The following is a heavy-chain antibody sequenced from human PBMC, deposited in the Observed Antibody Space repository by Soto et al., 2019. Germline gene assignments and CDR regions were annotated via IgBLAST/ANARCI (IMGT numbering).Heavy chain of an antibody. CDR2: IIPALGTA. V-gene: IGHV1-69*08. CDR3: ARPDFGDYWYFDL. J-gene: IGHJ2*01. D-gene: IGHD4-17*01. Sequence: QDQLVQSGAEVKKPGSSVKVSCKASGGNFSSHTFSWVRQAPGQGLEWMGRIIPALGTATYAQKFQGRVTITADESATTVYMELNSLRSEDTAVYYFARPDFGDYWYFDLWGRGTLVTVSS. CDR1: GGNFSSHT.